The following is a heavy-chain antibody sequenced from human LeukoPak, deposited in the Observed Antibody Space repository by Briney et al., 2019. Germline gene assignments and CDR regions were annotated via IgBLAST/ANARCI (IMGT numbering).Heavy chain of an antibody. CDR2: IRSKAYGATT. Sequence: TGGSLRLSRTASGFTFGDYTMSWVRQAPGKGLEWVGFIRSKAYGATTEYAASVKGRFTISRDDSKSIAYLQMNSLKTEDTAMYYCTRDGATLDYWGQGTLVTVSS. J-gene: IGHJ4*02. V-gene: IGHV3-49*04. CDR3: TRDGATLDY. D-gene: IGHD1-26*01. CDR1: GFTFGDYT.